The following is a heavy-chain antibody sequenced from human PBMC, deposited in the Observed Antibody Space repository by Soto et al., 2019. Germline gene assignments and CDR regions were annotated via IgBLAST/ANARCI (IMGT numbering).Heavy chain of an antibody. CDR2: IYYSGST. Sequence: KPSETLSLTCTVSGGSISSGGYYWSWIRQHPGKGLEWIGYIYYSGSTYYNPSLKSRVTISVDTSKNQFSLKLSSVTAADTAVYYCARGGTISDLDYWGQGTLVTVSS. J-gene: IGHJ4*02. CDR1: GGSISSGGYY. CDR3: ARGGTISDLDY. V-gene: IGHV4-31*03. D-gene: IGHD3-3*01.